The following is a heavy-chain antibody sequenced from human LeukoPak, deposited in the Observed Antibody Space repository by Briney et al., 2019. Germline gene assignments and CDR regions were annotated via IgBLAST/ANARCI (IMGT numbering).Heavy chain of an antibody. CDR1: GGSIGSYY. CDR2: IYYSGST. D-gene: IGHD3-10*01. CDR3: AREVGSYGSGSYYNLGYYYYYMDV. J-gene: IGHJ6*03. V-gene: IGHV4-59*01. Sequence: SETLSLTCTVSGGSIGSYYWSWIRQPPGKGLEWIGYIYYSGSTNYNPSLKSRVTISVDTSKNQFSLKLSSVTAADTAVYYCAREVGSYGSGSYYNLGYYYYYMDVWGKGTAVTVSS.